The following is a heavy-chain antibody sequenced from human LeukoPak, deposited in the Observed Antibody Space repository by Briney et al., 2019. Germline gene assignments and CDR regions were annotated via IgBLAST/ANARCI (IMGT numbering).Heavy chain of an antibody. CDR2: INHSGST. V-gene: IGHV4-34*01. D-gene: IGHD5-18*01. CDR1: GGSFSGYY. J-gene: IGHJ6*02. Sequence: SETLSLTCAVYGGSFSGYYWSWIRQPPGKGLEWIGEINHSGSTNYNPSLKSRVTISVDTSKNQLSLKLSSVTAADTAVYYCARGLGAMVTRSYYYGMDVWGQGTTVTVSS. CDR3: ARGLGAMVTRSYYYGMDV.